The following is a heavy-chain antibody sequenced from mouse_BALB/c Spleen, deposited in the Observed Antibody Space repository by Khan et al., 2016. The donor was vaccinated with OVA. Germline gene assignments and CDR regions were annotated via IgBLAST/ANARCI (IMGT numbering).Heavy chain of an antibody. CDR1: GYTFTTYT. D-gene: IGHD2-14*01. CDR3: GREGAYYRSDGWFAY. V-gene: IGHV1-4*01. J-gene: IGHJ3*01. Sequence: QVRLQQSGAELARPGASVKMSCKASGYTFTTYTIHWVKQRPGQGLEWIGYIIPSNDYTNYNQKFKDRATLTADKSSSTAYMQLSSLTSEDSAVYYCGREGAYYRSDGWFAYWGQGTLGTVSA. CDR2: IIPSNDYT.